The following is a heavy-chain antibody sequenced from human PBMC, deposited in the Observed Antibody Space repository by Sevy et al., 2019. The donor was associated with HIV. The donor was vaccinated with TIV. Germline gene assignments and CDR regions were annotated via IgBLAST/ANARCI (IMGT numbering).Heavy chain of an antibody. D-gene: IGHD3-22*01. J-gene: IGHJ3*02. CDR2: ISSSSSYI. CDR1: GFTFSSYS. V-gene: IGHV3-21*01. Sequence: GGSLRLSCAASGFTFSSYSMNWVRQAPGKGLEWVSSISSSSSYINYADSVKGRFTISRDNAKNSLYLQMNSLRAEDTSVYYCAREGGGYYFDGSGYDDAFDIWGQGTMVTVSS. CDR3: AREGGGYYFDGSGYDDAFDI.